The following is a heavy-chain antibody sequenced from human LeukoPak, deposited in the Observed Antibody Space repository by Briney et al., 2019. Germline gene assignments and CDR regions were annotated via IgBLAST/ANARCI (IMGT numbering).Heavy chain of an antibody. Sequence: ASVKVSCKASGYTFTSYDINWVRQATGQGLEWMGWMNPNSGNTGYAQKFQGRVTMTRNTSISTAYMELSNLRSEDTAVYYCARGTYYYDSSGYYMLYYFDYWGQGTLVTVSS. CDR1: GYTFTSYD. CDR3: ARGTYYYDSSGYYMLYYFDY. CDR2: MNPNSGNT. J-gene: IGHJ4*02. V-gene: IGHV1-8*01. D-gene: IGHD3-22*01.